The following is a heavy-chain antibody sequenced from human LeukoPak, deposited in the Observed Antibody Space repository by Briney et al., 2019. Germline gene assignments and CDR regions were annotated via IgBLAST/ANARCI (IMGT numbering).Heavy chain of an antibody. V-gene: IGHV4-59*01. D-gene: IGHD3-16*01. CDR1: GGSINSYH. Sequence: SETLSLTCTVSGGSINSYHWNWIRQPPGKGLEWIGYVSSTGSTNYNPSLKSRVTVSVDTAKNQFSLKLSSVTAADTALYYCARSYYVNFYYYYYMDVWGKGTTVTVSS. CDR2: VSSTGST. J-gene: IGHJ6*03. CDR3: ARSYYVNFYYYYYMDV.